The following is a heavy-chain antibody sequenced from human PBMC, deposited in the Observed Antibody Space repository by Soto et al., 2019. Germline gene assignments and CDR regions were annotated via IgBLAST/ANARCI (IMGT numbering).Heavy chain of an antibody. D-gene: IGHD3-10*01. Sequence: SETLSLTCTVSGGSISSGDYYWSWIRQPPGKGLEWIGEINHSGSTNYNPSLKSRVTISVDTSKNQFSLKLSSVTAADTAVYYCARGPRSPRRDGSGNPPNFPGMDVWGQGTTVTVSS. J-gene: IGHJ6*02. CDR2: INHSGST. CDR1: GGSISSGDYY. V-gene: IGHV4-39*07. CDR3: ARGPRSPRRDGSGNPPNFPGMDV.